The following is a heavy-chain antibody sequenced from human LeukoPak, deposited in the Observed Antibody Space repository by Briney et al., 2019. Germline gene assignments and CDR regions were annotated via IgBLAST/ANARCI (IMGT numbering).Heavy chain of an antibody. CDR3: ARDSLVTGTYYYYYGMDV. CDR2: IYYSGST. V-gene: IGHV4-61*01. CDR1: GGSVSSGSYY. Sequence: SETLSLTCTVSGGSVSSGSYYWSWIRQPPGKGLEWIGYIYYSGSTNYNPSLKSRVTISVDTSKNQFSLKLSSVTAADTAVYYCARDSLVTGTYYYYYGMDVWGQGTTVTVSS. J-gene: IGHJ6*02. D-gene: IGHD2-21*02.